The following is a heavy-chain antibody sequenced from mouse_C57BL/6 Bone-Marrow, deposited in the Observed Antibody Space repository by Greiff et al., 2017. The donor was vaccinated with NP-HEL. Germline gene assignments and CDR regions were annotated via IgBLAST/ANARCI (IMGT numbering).Heavy chain of an antibody. V-gene: IGHV1-82*01. D-gene: IGHD1-1*02. J-gene: IGHJ3*01. CDR3: ARDYVSSPWCAY. CDR2: IYPGDGDT. Sequence: QVQLQQSGPELVKPGASVKISCKASGYAFSSSWMNWVKQRPGKGLEWIGRIYPGDGDTNYNGKFKGKATLTADKSSSTAYMQLSSLTSEDSAVYVCARDYVSSPWCAYWGQGTLVTVSA. CDR1: GYAFSSSW.